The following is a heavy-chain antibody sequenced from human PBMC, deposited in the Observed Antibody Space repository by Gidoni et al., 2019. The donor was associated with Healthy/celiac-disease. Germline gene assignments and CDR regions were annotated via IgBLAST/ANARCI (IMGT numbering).Heavy chain of an antibody. CDR3: ARGVVRGVTVDYYYMDV. CDR1: GGTFRSYA. D-gene: IGHD3-10*01. Sequence: QVQLVQSGAEVKKPGSSVKVSCKASGGTFRSYAISWVRQAPGQGLEWMGGIIPIFGTANYAQKFQGRVTITADESTSTAYMELSSLRSEDTAVYYCARGVVRGVTVDYYYMDVWGKGTTVTVSS. CDR2: IIPIFGTA. J-gene: IGHJ6*03. V-gene: IGHV1-69*01.